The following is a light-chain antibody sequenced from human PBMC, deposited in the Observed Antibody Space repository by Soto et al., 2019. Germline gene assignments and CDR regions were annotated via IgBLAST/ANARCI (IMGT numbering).Light chain of an antibody. CDR3: QQYNNSPHT. V-gene: IGKV3D-15*01. CDR1: QSVSSN. Sequence: ILLTQSPATLSVSPGERATLSCRASQSVSSNLAWHQQRPGQAPRLLIYGASTRATGVPARFSGGGSGTEFTLTITSLQSEDFALYWCQQYNNSPHTFGPGTRLEIK. CDR2: GAS. J-gene: IGKJ5*01.